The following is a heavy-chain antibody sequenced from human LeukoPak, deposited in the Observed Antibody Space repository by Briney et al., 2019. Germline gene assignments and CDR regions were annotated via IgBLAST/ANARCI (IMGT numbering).Heavy chain of an antibody. CDR1: GGSISSYY. CDR2: IYYSGST. Sequence: SETLPLNCTVSGGSISSYYWSWIRQPPGKGLEWLGYIYYSGSTNYNPSLKRRVSISVDTSKNQFSLKLSSVTAADTAVYYCARDRDFWSGYGFDPWGQGTLVTVSS. J-gene: IGHJ5*02. D-gene: IGHD3-3*01. CDR3: ARDRDFWSGYGFDP. V-gene: IGHV4-59*01.